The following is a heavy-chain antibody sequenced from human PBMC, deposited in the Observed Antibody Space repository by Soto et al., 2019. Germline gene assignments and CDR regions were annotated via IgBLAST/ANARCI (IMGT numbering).Heavy chain of an antibody. V-gene: IGHV1-3*01. CDR3: ARNPVGEYYFDY. Sequence: EASVKVSCKASGYTFTSYAMHWVRQAPGQRLEWMGWINAGNGNTKYSQKFQGRVTITRDTSASTAYMELSSLRSEDTAVYYCARNPVGEYYFDYWGQGTLVTVSS. CDR1: GYTFTSYA. J-gene: IGHJ4*02. CDR2: INAGNGNT. D-gene: IGHD2-15*01.